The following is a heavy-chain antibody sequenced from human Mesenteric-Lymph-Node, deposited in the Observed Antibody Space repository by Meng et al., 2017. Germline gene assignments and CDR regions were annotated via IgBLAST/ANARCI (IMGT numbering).Heavy chain of an antibody. CDR1: GFTFSSYA. Sequence: VPLVEAGGGVVRPGGFLRLSGAASGFTFSSYAMHWVRQAPGKGLEWIGEIYHSGSTNYNPSLKSRVTISVDKSKNQFSLKLSSVTAADTAVYYCTTLYGDSISWGQGTLVTVSS. CDR2: IYHSGST. CDR3: TTLYGDSIS. V-gene: IGHV4-4*02. J-gene: IGHJ4*02. D-gene: IGHD4-17*01.